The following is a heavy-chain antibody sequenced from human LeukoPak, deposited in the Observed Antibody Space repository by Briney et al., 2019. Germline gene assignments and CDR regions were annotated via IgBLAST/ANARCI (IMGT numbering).Heavy chain of an antibody. Sequence: PSETLSLTCTVSGGSISSYYWSWIRQSPGKGLEWIGYIYYSGSTNYNPSLKSRVTISVDTSKNQFSLKLSSVTAADTAVYYCASTGHGSSGWYGFRRLNNWFDPWGQGTLVTVSS. CDR1: GGSISSYY. CDR3: ASTGHGSSGWYGFRRLNNWFDP. V-gene: IGHV4-59*12. CDR2: IYYSGST. D-gene: IGHD6-19*01. J-gene: IGHJ5*02.